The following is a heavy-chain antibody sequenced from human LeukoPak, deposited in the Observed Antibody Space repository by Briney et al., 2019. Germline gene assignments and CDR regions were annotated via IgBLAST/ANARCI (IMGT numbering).Heavy chain of an antibody. D-gene: IGHD5-18*01. Sequence: GGSLRLSCADSGFTYSNYNMNWVRQAPGKAMEWVSSITSSGTYTFYADSVKGQFTISRDNAKNSLYLQMDSLGPEDTAVYYCARDLSGVTGYTYGRGIDYWGQGTLVTASS. CDR1: GFTYSNYN. CDR3: ARDLSGVTGYTYGRGIDY. V-gene: IGHV3-21*01. CDR2: ITSSGTYT. J-gene: IGHJ4*02.